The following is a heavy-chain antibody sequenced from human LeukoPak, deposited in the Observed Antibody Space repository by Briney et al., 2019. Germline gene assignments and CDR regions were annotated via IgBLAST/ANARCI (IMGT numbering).Heavy chain of an antibody. CDR1: GFIFSHYT. Sequence: GSLRLSCAASGFIFSHYTMNWVRQAPGKGLEWVSSIISSSIYIYYADSVKGRFTISRDNAKNSLYLQMNSLRAEDTAVYYCATYDSSPRDYWGQGTLVTVSS. CDR3: ATYDSSPRDY. V-gene: IGHV3-21*01. J-gene: IGHJ4*02. D-gene: IGHD3-22*01. CDR2: IISSSIYI.